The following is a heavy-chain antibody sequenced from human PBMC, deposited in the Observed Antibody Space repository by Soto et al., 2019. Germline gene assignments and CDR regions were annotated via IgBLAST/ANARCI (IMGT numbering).Heavy chain of an antibody. CDR1: GDSMNPYY. CDR2: IYFSGST. J-gene: IGHJ4*02. D-gene: IGHD6-19*01. V-gene: IGHV4-59*01. CDR3: ARAWAVPGSHWGD. Sequence: QVQLQESGPGLVKPSETLSLTCTFSGDSMNPYYWSWIRQPPGKGLEWIGYIYFSGSTNFNPSLKSRVTLPLDTSKRQFFLKLTSVTAADTAVYYCARAWAVPGSHWGDWGRGTLVTVSS.